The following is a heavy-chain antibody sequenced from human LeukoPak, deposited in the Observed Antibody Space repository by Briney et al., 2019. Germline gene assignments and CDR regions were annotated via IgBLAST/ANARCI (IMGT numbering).Heavy chain of an antibody. CDR1: GFTFSSYA. CDR3: ARVDYRGGGYFMDV. V-gene: IGHV3-23*01. D-gene: IGHD4-11*01. J-gene: IGHJ6*03. Sequence: GGSLRLSCAASGFTFSSYAMSWVRQAPGKGLEWVSAISGSGGSTYYADSVKGRFTISRDNSKNTLYLQMNSLRAEDTAVYYCARVDYRGGGYFMDVWGRGTPVTVSS. CDR2: ISGSGGST.